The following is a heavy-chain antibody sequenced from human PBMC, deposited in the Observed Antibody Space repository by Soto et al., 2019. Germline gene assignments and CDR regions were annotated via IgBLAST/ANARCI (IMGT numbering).Heavy chain of an antibody. CDR2: MYHSGIT. J-gene: IGHJ6*02. Sequence: SETLSLTCAVSGYSIRSGYFWGWIRQPPGKGLEWIGSMYHSGITYYNLSLKSRVTISVDTSKNQLSLKLSSATAADTAVYYCVRPPLATLALYGMDVWAKGPRSPSP. CDR3: VRPPLATLALYGMDV. CDR1: GYSIRSGYF. D-gene: IGHD6-6*01. V-gene: IGHV4-38-2*01.